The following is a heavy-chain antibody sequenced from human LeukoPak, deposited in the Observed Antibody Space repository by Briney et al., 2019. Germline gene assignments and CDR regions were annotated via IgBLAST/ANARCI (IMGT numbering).Heavy chain of an antibody. D-gene: IGHD5-12*01. V-gene: IGHV3-48*04. CDR2: ISSGSSSV. Sequence: GGSLRLSCAASGFTFSNYGINWVRQAPGQGLEWVSHISSGSSSVYYADSVKGRFTISRDNAKNSLYLQMNSLRAEDTAVYYCARPVDYNAGDYWGQGTLVTVSS. CDR3: ARPVDYNAGDY. J-gene: IGHJ4*02. CDR1: GFTFSNYG.